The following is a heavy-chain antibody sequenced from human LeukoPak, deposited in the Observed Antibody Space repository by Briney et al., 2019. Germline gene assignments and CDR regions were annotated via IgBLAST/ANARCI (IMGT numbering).Heavy chain of an antibody. Sequence: SETLSLTCTVSGGSVSSGNYYWSWIRQPPGKGLEWIGEINHSGSTNYNPSLKSRVTISVDTSKNQFSLKLSSVAAADTAVYYCARGGRAVAGKVKWFDPWGQGTLVTVSS. D-gene: IGHD6-19*01. CDR1: GGSVSSGNYY. V-gene: IGHV4-39*07. CDR3: ARGGRAVAGKVKWFDP. J-gene: IGHJ5*02. CDR2: INHSGST.